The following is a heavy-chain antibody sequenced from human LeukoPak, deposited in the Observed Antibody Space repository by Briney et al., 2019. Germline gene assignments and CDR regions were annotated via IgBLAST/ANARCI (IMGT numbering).Heavy chain of an antibody. J-gene: IGHJ3*02. V-gene: IGHV3-23*01. CDR2: ISTNGGRT. D-gene: IGHD4-17*01. Sequence: GGSLILSCSACGFTFNTYAVKLVRQAPGKGLEWVSAISTNGGRTYYADSVKGRFTISRDNSKNTLYLQMNGLRGEDTAVYYCAKGRNGDNVAEAADIWGQGTMVTVSS. CDR1: GFTFNTYA. CDR3: AKGRNGDNVAEAADI.